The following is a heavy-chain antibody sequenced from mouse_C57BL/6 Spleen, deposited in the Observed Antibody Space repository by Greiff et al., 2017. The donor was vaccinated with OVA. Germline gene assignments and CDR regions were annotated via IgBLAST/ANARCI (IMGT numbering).Heavy chain of an antibody. D-gene: IGHD2-1*01. Sequence: EVQLVESGPGLVKPSQSLSLTCSVTGYSITSGYYWNWIRQFPGNKLEWMGYISYDGSNNYNPSLKNRISITRDTSKNQFFLKLNSVTTEDTATYYCARIYYGIYFDYWGQGTTLTVSS. V-gene: IGHV3-6*01. CDR1: GYSITSGYY. CDR3: ARIYYGIYFDY. CDR2: ISYDGSN. J-gene: IGHJ2*01.